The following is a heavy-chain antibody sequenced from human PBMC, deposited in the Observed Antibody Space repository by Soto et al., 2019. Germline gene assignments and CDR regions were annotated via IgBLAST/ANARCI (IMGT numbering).Heavy chain of an antibody. CDR2: IYYSGST. CDR1: GGSISSYY. V-gene: IGHV4-59*01. D-gene: IGHD2-21*02. J-gene: IGHJ3*02. Sequence: QVQLQESGPGLVKPSETLSLTCTVSGGSISSYYWSWIRQPPGKGLEWIGYIYYSGSTSYNPSLKSRVTISVDTSKNQFSLKLSSVTAADTAVYYCARILRGGNSGFAFDIWGQGTLVTVSS. CDR3: ARILRGGNSGFAFDI.